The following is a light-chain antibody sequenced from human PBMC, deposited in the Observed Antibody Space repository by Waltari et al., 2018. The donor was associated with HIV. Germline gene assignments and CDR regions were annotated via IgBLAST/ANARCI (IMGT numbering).Light chain of an antibody. V-gene: IGLV2-23*02. J-gene: IGLJ2*01. Sequence: QSALTQPASVSGSPGQSITISCTGTSSDVGSYNLVSWYQQHPDKAPKLMIYEVSKRPSGVSNRFSGSKSGNTASLTISGLQAEDEADYYCCSYAGSSTVVFGGGTKLTVL. CDR1: SSDVGSYNL. CDR3: CSYAGSSTVV. CDR2: EVS.